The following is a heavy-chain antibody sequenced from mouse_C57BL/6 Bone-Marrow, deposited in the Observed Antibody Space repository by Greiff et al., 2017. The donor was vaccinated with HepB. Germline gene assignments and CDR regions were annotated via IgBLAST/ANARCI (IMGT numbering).Heavy chain of an antibody. CDR3: ARERRYLDYFDY. V-gene: IGHV1-7*01. Sequence: QVHVKQSGAELAKPGASVKLSCKASGYTFTSYWMHWVKQRPGQGLEWIGYINPSSGYTKYNQKFKDKATLTADKSSSTAYMQLSSLTYEDAAVYYCARERRYLDYFDYWGQGTTLTGSS. D-gene: IGHD1-1*01. CDR2: INPSSGYT. CDR1: GYTFTSYW. J-gene: IGHJ2*01.